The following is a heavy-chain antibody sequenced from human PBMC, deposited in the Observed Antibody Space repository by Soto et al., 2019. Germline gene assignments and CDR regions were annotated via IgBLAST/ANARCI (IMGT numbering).Heavy chain of an antibody. CDR1: GFTFSSYA. V-gene: IGHV3-23*01. CDR2: ISGSGGST. D-gene: IGHD3-10*01. J-gene: IGHJ4*02. CDR3: AKDGELTMVRGVVFDY. Sequence: GGSLRLSCAASGFTFSSYAMSWVRQAPGKGLEWVSAISGSGGSTYYADSVKGRFTISRDNSKNTLYLQMNSLRAEDTAVYYCAKDGELTMVRGVVFDYWGQGTLVTVSS.